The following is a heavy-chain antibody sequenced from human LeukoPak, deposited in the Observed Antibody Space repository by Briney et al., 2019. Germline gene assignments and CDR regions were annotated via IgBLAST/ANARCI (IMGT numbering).Heavy chain of an antibody. D-gene: IGHD3-10*01. Sequence: GESLKISCKGSGYSFTSYWIGWVRQMPGKGLEWMGIIYPGDSDTRYSPSFQGQVTISADKSISTAYLRWSSLKASDTAMYYCARQRKTYYYGSGSYTSNWFDPWGQGTLVTVSS. J-gene: IGHJ5*02. CDR2: IYPGDSDT. CDR1: GYSFTSYW. V-gene: IGHV5-51*01. CDR3: ARQRKTYYYGSGSYTSNWFDP.